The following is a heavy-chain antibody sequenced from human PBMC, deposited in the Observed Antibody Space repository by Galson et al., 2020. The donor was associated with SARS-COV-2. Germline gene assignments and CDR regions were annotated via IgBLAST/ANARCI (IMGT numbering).Heavy chain of an antibody. J-gene: IGHJ4*02. D-gene: IGHD3-9*01. Sequence: ASETLSLTCTVSGGSISSYYWSWIRQPPGKGLEWIGYIYYSGSTNYNPSLKSRVTISVDTSKNQFSLKLSSVTAADTAVYYCARVKYDILTGYLNGGIDYWGQGTLVTVSS. CDR1: GGSISSYY. CDR3: ARVKYDILTGYLNGGIDY. CDR2: IYYSGST. V-gene: IGHV4-59*08.